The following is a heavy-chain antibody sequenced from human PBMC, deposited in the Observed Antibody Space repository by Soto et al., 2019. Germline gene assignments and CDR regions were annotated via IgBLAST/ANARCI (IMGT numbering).Heavy chain of an antibody. CDR1: GGTFSSYA. CDR3: ARGGIVVVVAATGYFDY. D-gene: IGHD2-15*01. Sequence: QVQLVQSGAEVQKPGSSVKVSCKASGGTFSSYAISWVRQAPGQGLEWMGGIIPIFGTANYAQKFQGRVTITADESTSTAHMELSSLRSEDTAVYYCARGGIVVVVAATGYFDYWGQGTLVTVSS. CDR2: IIPIFGTA. V-gene: IGHV1-69*01. J-gene: IGHJ4*02.